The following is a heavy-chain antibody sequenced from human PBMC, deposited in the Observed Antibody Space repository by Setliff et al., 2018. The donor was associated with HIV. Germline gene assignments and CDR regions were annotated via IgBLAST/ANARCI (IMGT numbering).Heavy chain of an antibody. J-gene: IGHJ4*02. CDR2: INSDSGGT. CDR3: ARADYGDHLDY. D-gene: IGHD4-17*01. Sequence: ASVKVSCKASGYTFTNYYIHWVRQAPGQGLEWMGRINSDSGGTDLAQTFQDRVTMTRDTSITTAYMELSRLSSDDTAVYYCARADYGDHLDYWGQGILVTVS. V-gene: IGHV1-2*06. CDR1: GYTFTNYY.